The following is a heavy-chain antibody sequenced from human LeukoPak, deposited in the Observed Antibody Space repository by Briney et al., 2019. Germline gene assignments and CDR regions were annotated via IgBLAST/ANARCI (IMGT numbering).Heavy chain of an antibody. J-gene: IGHJ4*02. CDR1: GYTLTELS. V-gene: IGHV1-24*01. CDR3: ATGLYDYVWGSYRQNHY. D-gene: IGHD3-16*02. CDR2: FDPEDGET. Sequence: ASVKVSCKVSGYTLTELSMHWVRQAPGKGLEWMGGFDPEDGETIYAQKFQGRVTMTEDTSTDTAYMELSSLGSEDTAVYYCATGLYDYVWGSYRQNHYWGQGTLVTVSS.